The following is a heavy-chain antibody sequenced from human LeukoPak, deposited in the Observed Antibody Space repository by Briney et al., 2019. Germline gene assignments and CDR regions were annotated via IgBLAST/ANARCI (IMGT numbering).Heavy chain of an antibody. D-gene: IGHD3-22*01. V-gene: IGHV4-59*08. CDR1: GGSISSYY. CDR3: ARYWGPYDNSGAYFDY. CDR2: IYYSGST. J-gene: IGHJ4*02. Sequence: PSETLSLTCTVSGGSISSYYWSWIRQPPGKGLEWIGTIYYSGSTYYNPSLKSRVTISVDTSKNQFSLKLSSVTAADTAMYYCARYWGPYDNSGAYFDYWGQGTLVTVSS.